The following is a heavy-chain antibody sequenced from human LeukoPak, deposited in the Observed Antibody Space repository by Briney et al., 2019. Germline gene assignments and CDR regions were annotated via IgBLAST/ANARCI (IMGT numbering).Heavy chain of an antibody. CDR1: GFTFSSYG. J-gene: IGHJ4*02. CDR2: IWYDGSNK. Sequence: GGSLRLSCAASGFTFSSYGMHWVRQAPGKGLEWVAVIWYDGSNKYYADSVKGRFTISRDNSKNTLYLQMNSLRAEDTAVYYCARGPAWWWQQLVIVPYFDYWGQGTLVTVSS. D-gene: IGHD6-13*01. CDR3: ARGPAWWWQQLVIVPYFDY. V-gene: IGHV3-33*01.